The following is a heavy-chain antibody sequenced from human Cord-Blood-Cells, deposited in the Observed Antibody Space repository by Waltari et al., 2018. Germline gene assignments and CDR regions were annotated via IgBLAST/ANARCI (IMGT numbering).Heavy chain of an antibody. Sequence: QVPPVQSGAEVKKPGSSVTVSCKASGGTFSSYPISWVRQAPGQGLEWMGGIIPIFGTANYAQKFQGRVTITADESTSTAYMELSSLRSEDTAVYYCARDLTYSGSYYWFDPWGQGTLVTVSS. CDR1: GGTFSSYP. J-gene: IGHJ5*02. V-gene: IGHV1-69*01. D-gene: IGHD1-26*01. CDR2: IIPIFGTA. CDR3: ARDLTYSGSYYWFDP.